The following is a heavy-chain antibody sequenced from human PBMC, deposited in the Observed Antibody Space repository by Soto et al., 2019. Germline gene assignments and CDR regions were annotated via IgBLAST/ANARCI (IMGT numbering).Heavy chain of an antibody. Sequence: QVQLQQWGAGLLKPSETLSLTCAVYGGSFSGYYWSWIRQPPGKGLEWIGEINHSGRTNYNPSLKSRVTISVDTSKNQFSLKLSSVTAADTAVYYCARGGELLWFGEFRRGFDYWGQGTLVTGSS. D-gene: IGHD3-10*01. V-gene: IGHV4-34*01. J-gene: IGHJ4*02. CDR3: ARGGELLWFGEFRRGFDY. CDR2: INHSGRT. CDR1: GGSFSGYY.